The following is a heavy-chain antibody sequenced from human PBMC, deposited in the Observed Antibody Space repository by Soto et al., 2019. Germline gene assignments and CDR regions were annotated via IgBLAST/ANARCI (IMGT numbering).Heavy chain of an antibody. V-gene: IGHV1-18*01. CDR2: ISAYNGNT. CDR1: GYTFTSYG. D-gene: IGHD4-17*01. Sequence: ASVKVSCKASGYTFTSYGISWVRQAPGQGLEWMGWISAYNGNTNYAQKLQGRVTMTTDTSTSTVYMELSSLRSEDTAVYYCARTGTTVTTAEFNYWGQGTLVTVSS. J-gene: IGHJ4*02. CDR3: ARTGTTVTTAEFNY.